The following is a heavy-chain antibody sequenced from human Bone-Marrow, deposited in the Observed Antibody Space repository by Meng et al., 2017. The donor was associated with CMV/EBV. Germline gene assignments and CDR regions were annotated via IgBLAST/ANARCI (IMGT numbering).Heavy chain of an antibody. Sequence: SEPLSLTCAVYSGSFSGYYWSWIRQPPGEGLEWIGVVNDSGSTNYNPSLKSRVNISVDTSKNQFALKVNSVTAADTARDYCARGFRLLPVHWGQGMLVTVSS. CDR1: SGSFSGYY. D-gene: IGHD2-15*01. CDR3: ARGFRLLPVH. V-gene: IGHV4-34*01. CDR2: VNDSGST. J-gene: IGHJ4*02.